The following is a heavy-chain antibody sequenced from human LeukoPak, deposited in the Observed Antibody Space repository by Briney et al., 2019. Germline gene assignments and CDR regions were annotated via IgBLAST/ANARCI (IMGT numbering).Heavy chain of an antibody. V-gene: IGHV4-39*07. D-gene: IGHD6-19*01. CDR1: GDSISSSNYY. CDR2: LYYSGST. Sequence: PSETLSLTCSVSGDSISSSNYYWGWIRQPPGKGLEWIGSLYYSGSTYYNPSLKSRVTISVDTSKNQFSLKMNSVTAADTAIYYCARVQWPPLDVFNFWGQGTMVTVSS. J-gene: IGHJ3*01. CDR3: ARVQWPPLDVFNF.